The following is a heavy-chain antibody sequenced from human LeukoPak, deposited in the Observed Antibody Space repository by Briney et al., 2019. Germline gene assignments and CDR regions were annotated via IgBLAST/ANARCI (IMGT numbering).Heavy chain of an antibody. CDR1: GGSISSSSYY. CDR3: ARHRGYSYGFTYYFDY. CDR2: IYYSGST. D-gene: IGHD5-18*01. V-gene: IGHV4-39*01. J-gene: IGHJ4*02. Sequence: PSETLSLTCTVSGGSISSSSYYWGWIRQPPGKGLEWIGSIYYSGSTYYNPSLKCRVTISVDTSKNQFSLKLSSVTAADTAVYYCARHRGYSYGFTYYFDYWGQGTLVTVSS.